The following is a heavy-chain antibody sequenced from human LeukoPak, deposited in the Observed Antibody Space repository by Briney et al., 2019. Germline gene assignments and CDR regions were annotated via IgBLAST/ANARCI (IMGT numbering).Heavy chain of an antibody. CDR2: INHSGST. D-gene: IGHD3-22*01. Sequence: PSETLSLTCAVYGGSFSGYYWSWIRQPPGKGLEWIGEINHSGSTNYNPSLKSRVTISVDTSKKQFSLRLSSVTAADTALYYCARYFSSGHYYFDYWGQGALVTVSS. CDR1: GGSFSGYY. V-gene: IGHV4-34*01. J-gene: IGHJ4*02. CDR3: ARYFSSGHYYFDY.